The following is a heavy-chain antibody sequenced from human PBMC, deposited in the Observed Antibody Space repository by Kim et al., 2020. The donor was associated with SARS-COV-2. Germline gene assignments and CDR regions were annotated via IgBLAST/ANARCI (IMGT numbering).Heavy chain of an antibody. Sequence: GGSLRHSCAASGFTFSSYSMSWVRQAPGKGLEWVSFIYSGGSSTYYADSVKGRFTISRDNSKNTLYLQMNSLRAEDTAVYYCAKGDGACFSLNAFDICGQGTLVTASS. CDR2: IYSGGSST. CDR1: GFTFSSYS. D-gene: IGHD4-17*01. CDR3: AKGDGACFSLNAFDI. V-gene: IGHV3-23*03. J-gene: IGHJ3*02.